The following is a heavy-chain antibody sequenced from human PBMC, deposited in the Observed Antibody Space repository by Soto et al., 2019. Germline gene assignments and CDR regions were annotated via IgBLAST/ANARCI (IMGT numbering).Heavy chain of an antibody. CDR1: GFSLSTSGVG. V-gene: IGHV2-5*02. CDR2: IYWDADN. Sequence: QITLKESGPTLVKVTQTLTLTCTFSGFSLSTSGVGVAWSRQPPGKALEWLALIYWDADNRYSPSLKSRLTITKDTSKNQVVLTMTNMDPVDTATYYCSHTLLRRSTYYYGMDVWGQGTTVTVSS. D-gene: IGHD3-10*01. J-gene: IGHJ6*02. CDR3: SHTLLRRSTYYYGMDV.